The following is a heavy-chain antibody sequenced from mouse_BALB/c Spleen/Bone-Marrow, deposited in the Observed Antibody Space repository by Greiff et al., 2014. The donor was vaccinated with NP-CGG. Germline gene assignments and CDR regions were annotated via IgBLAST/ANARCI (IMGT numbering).Heavy chain of an antibody. J-gene: IGHJ3*01. CDR2: IDPANGNT. Sequence: EVQLQQSGAELVKPGASVKLSCTASGFNIKDAYMHWVKQRPEQGLEWIGRIDPANGNTKYDPKFQGKATITADTSSNTAYLQLSSLTSEDTAVYYCAVYGISSFVYWGQGTLVTVSA. V-gene: IGHV14-3*02. CDR3: AVYGISSFVY. CDR1: GFNIKDAY. D-gene: IGHD1-1*01.